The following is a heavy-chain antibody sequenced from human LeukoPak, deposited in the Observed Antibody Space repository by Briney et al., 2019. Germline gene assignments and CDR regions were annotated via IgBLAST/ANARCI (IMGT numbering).Heavy chain of an antibody. CDR3: ARDAVGATRPIWFDP. J-gene: IGHJ5*02. V-gene: IGHV1-2*02. D-gene: IGHD1-26*01. CDR1: GYTFTGYY. Sequence: ASVKVSCKASGYTFTGYYMHWVRQAPGQGLEWMGWINPNSGGTNYAQKFQGRVTMTRDTSISTAYMELSRLRSEDTAVYYCARDAVGATRPIWFDPWGQGTLVTVSS. CDR2: INPNSGGT.